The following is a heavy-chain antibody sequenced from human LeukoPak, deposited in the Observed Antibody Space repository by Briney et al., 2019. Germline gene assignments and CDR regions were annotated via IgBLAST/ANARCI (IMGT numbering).Heavy chain of an antibody. CDR3: AKDGDYIDY. V-gene: IGHV3-64*04. CDR1: GFTFSSYA. D-gene: IGHD4-17*01. Sequence: GGSLRLSCSASGFTFSSYAMHWVRQAPGKGLEYVSVISSNGGSTYYADSVKGRFTISRDNAKNSLYLQMSSLRAEDTAVYYCAKDGDYIDYWGQGTLVTVAS. J-gene: IGHJ4*02. CDR2: ISSNGGST.